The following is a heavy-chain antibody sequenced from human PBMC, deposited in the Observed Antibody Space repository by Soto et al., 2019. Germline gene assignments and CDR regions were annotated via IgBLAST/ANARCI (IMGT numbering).Heavy chain of an antibody. D-gene: IGHD6-6*01. CDR3: ARGQYITRHSSSSHFDY. V-gene: IGHV4-34*01. J-gene: IGHJ4*02. CDR2: INHSGST. CDR1: GGSFSGYY. Sequence: SETLSLTCAVYGGSFSGYYWSWIRQPPGKGLEWIGEINHSGSTNYNPSLKSRVTISVDTSKNQFSLKLSSVTAADTAVYYCARGQYITRHSSSSHFDYWGQGTLVTVSS.